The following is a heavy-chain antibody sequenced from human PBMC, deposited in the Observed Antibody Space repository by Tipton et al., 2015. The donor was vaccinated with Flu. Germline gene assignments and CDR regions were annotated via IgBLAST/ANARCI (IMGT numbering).Heavy chain of an antibody. CDR2: ISSSGSTK. V-gene: IGHV3-11*04. CDR3: ARDPLYSFVWAFTI. Sequence: GSLRLSCAASGFTFSDYYMSWMRQAPGKGLEWVSYISSSGSTKYYADSVKGRFTISRNNARNSLYLQMNSLRAADTAVYFCARDPLYSFVWAFTIWGQGTMVTVAS. J-gene: IGHJ3*02. CDR1: GFTFSDYY. D-gene: IGHD5-18*01.